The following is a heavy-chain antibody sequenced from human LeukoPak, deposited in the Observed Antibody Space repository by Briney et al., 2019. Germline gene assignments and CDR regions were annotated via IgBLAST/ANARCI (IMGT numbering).Heavy chain of an antibody. D-gene: IGHD4-11*01. Sequence: PGRSLRLSCAASGFSFKDYSMHWVRQAPGKGLEWVSLINGDGDVTYYAASVRGRFTISRDNIKSSLFLQMNSLTTEDTALYYCAKDPSRNYGRYYGLDVWGQGTTVTVSS. CDR2: INGDGDVT. CDR3: AKDPSRNYGRYYGLDV. CDR1: GFSFKDYS. J-gene: IGHJ6*02. V-gene: IGHV3-43*01.